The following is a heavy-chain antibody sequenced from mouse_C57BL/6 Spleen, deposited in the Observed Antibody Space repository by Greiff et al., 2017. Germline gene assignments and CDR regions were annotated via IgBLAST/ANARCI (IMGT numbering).Heavy chain of an antibody. V-gene: IGHV1-52*01. J-gene: IGHJ2*01. CDR3: ARGVRDYDEGVYFDY. D-gene: IGHD2-4*01. CDR1: GYTFTSYW. Sequence: QVQLQQPGAELVRPGSSVKLSCKASGYTFTSYWMHWVKQRPIQGLEWIGNIDPSDSETHYNQKFKDKAPLTVDKSSSTAYMQLSSLTSEDSAVYYCARGVRDYDEGVYFDYWGQGTTLTVSS. CDR2: IDPSDSET.